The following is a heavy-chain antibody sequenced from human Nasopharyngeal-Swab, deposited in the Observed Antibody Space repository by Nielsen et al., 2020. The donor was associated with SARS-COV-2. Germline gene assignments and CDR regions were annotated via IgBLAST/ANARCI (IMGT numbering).Heavy chain of an antibody. CDR3: ARGGSGWSPNWFDP. D-gene: IGHD6-19*01. CDR2: MYRSGSS. J-gene: IGHJ5*02. CDR1: GDSINSDQW. V-gene: IGHV4-4*02. Sequence: SETLSLTCAVSGDSINSDQWWTWVRQPPGKGLEWIGEMYRSGSSNYNPSLKSRVTISVDTSKNQFSLKLSSVTAADTAVYYCARGGSGWSPNWFDPWGQGTLVTVSS.